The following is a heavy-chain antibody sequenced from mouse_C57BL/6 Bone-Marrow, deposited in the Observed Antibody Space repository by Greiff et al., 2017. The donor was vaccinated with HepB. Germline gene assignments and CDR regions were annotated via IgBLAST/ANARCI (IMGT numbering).Heavy chain of an antibody. CDR2: IWGGGST. Sequence: QVQLQQSGPGLVAPSQSLSITCTVSGFSLTSYGVDWVRQPPGKGLEWLGVIWGGGSTNYNSALMSRLSISKDNSKSQVFLKMNSLQTDDTAVYYCAKRGATTTVVAGAMDYWGQGTSVTVSS. V-gene: IGHV2-9*01. J-gene: IGHJ4*01. CDR1: GFSLTSYG. CDR3: AKRGATTTVVAGAMDY. D-gene: IGHD1-1*01.